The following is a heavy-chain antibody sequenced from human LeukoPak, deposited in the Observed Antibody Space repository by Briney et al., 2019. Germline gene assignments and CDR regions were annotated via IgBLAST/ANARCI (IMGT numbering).Heavy chain of an antibody. V-gene: IGHV3-30*18. Sequence: QPGRSLRLSCAASGFTFSSYGMHWVRQAPGKGLEWVAVISYDGSNKYYADSVKGRFTISRDNSKNTLYLQMNSLRAEDTAVYYCAKRGVVIRVILVGFHKEAYYFDSWGQGVLVTVSS. CDR2: ISYDGSNK. J-gene: IGHJ4*02. D-gene: IGHD3-22*01. CDR1: GFTFSSYG. CDR3: AKRGVVIRVILVGFHKEAYYFDS.